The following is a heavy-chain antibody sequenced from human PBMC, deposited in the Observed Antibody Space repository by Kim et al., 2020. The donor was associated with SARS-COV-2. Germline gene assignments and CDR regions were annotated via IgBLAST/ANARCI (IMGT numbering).Heavy chain of an antibody. CDR1: GYSFTSYW. Sequence: GESLKISCKGSGYSFTSYWIGWVRQMPGKGLEWMGIIYPGDSDTRYSPSFQGQVTISADKSISTAYLQWSSLKASDTAMYYCARLGPPSPYYYGSGSYYLYYYYYGMDVWGQGTTVTVSS. CDR3: ARLGPPSPYYYGSGSYYLYYYYYGMDV. D-gene: IGHD3-10*01. CDR2: IYPGDSDT. V-gene: IGHV5-51*01. J-gene: IGHJ6*02.